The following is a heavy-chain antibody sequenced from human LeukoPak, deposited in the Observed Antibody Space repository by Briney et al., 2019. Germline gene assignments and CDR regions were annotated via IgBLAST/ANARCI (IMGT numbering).Heavy chain of an antibody. V-gene: IGHV4-38-2*02. Sequence: PSETLSLTCTVSGYSISSGYHWGWIRQPPGQGLEWIGSIYHSGSTYYNPSLKSRVTISVDTSKNQFSLKLRSVTAADTAVYYCARDRMAGIYSYLDYWGQGILVTVSS. CDR1: GYSISSGYH. J-gene: IGHJ4*02. CDR2: IYHSGST. CDR3: ARDRMAGIYSYLDY. D-gene: IGHD3-10*01.